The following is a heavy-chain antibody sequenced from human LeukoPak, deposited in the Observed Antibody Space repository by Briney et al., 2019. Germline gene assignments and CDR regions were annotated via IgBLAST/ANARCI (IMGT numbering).Heavy chain of an antibody. D-gene: IGHD3-10*01. CDR3: ARHVPAAGITMVRGVSVYYFDY. Sequence: PSETRSPTCTVSGGSISSSSYYWGWIRQPPGKGLEWIGSTYYSGSTYYNPSLKGRVTILVDTSVSQFSLKLSSVTAADTAVYYCARHVPAAGITMVRGVSVYYFDYSGEGDLVTVSS. V-gene: IGHV4-39*01. J-gene: IGHJ4*02. CDR2: TYYSGST. CDR1: GGSISSSSYY.